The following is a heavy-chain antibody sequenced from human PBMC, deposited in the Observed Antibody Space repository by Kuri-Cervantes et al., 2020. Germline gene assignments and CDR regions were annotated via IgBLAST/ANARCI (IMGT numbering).Heavy chain of an antibody. Sequence: GESLKISCAASGFTFSSYGMHWVRQAPGKGLEWVAVIWYDGSNKYYADSVKGRFTISRDNSKNTLYLQMNSLRAEDTAVYYCAREAGKRGYSSTWYYFQHWGQGTLVTVSS. D-gene: IGHD6-13*01. CDR1: GFTFSSYG. CDR2: IWYDGSNK. CDR3: AREAGKRGYSSTWYYFQH. J-gene: IGHJ1*01. V-gene: IGHV3-33*01.